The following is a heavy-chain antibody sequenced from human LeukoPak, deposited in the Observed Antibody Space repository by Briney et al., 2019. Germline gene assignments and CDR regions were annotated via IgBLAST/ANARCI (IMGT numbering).Heavy chain of an antibody. Sequence: GGSLRLSCAASGFTVSSNYMSWVRQAPGKGLEWASVIYSGGRTYYADSVKGRFTISRDNAKNTLYLQMNSLRAEDTAVYYCGRDLGGRSGYWGQGTLVTVSS. J-gene: IGHJ4*02. CDR3: GRDLGGRSGY. D-gene: IGHD1-26*01. CDR2: IYSGGRT. CDR1: GFTVSSNY. V-gene: IGHV3-53*01.